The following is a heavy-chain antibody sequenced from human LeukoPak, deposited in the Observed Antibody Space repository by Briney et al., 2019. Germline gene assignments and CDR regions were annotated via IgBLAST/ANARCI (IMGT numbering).Heavy chain of an antibody. CDR3: ARAYYDFWSGYSYYYYGMDV. Sequence: ASVKVSCKASGGTFSSYAISWVRQATGQGLEWMGWMNPNSGNTGYAQKFQGRVTMTRNTSISTAYMELSSLRSEDTAVYYCARAYYDFWSGYSYYYYGMDVWGQGTTVTVSS. CDR1: GGTFSSYA. CDR2: MNPNSGNT. D-gene: IGHD3-3*01. V-gene: IGHV1-8*02. J-gene: IGHJ6*02.